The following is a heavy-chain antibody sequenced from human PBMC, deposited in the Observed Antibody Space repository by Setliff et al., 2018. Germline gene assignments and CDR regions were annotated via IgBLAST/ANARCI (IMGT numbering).Heavy chain of an antibody. CDR2: IIPIFGSA. CDR1: GGTFNSYA. Sequence: GASVKVSCKASGGTFNSYAISWVRQAPGQGLEWMGGIIPIFGSANYARQFQGRVTIITDESTSTAYMQLSSLRSEDSSMYYCARGQTVGPNSGKDYWGQGTLVTVSS. V-gene: IGHV1-69*05. J-gene: IGHJ4*02. CDR3: ARGQTVGPNSGKDY. D-gene: IGHD1-26*01.